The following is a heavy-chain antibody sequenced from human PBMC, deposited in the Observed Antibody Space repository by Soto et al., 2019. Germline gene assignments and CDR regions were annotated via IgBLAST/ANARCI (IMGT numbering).Heavy chain of an antibody. CDR1: GFTFNTYG. D-gene: IGHD2-2*02. CDR2: ISYDGSDK. CDR3: AKSPNFYCSSPNCYKYYFDY. V-gene: IGHV3-30*18. J-gene: IGHJ4*02. Sequence: QDHLVESGGGVVQPGTSLRLSCAASGFTFNTYGMHWVRQAPGKGLEWVVVISYDGSDKFYADSVKGRFTISRDNSKNTLYLQMSSLRPEDTAIYYCAKSPNFYCSSPNCYKYYFDYWGQGTLVTVSS.